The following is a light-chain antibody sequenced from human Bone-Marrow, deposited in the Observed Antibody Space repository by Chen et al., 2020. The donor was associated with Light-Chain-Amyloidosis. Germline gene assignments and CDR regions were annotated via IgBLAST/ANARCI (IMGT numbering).Light chain of an antibody. CDR3: QVWDRGSDRPV. CDR2: DDS. Sequence: SYVLTQPSSVAVAPGKTATSACGGNNIGPTSVHWYQQTPGQAPLLVVYDDSDRPSGIPERLSGSNSGNTATLTISRVEAGDEADYYCQVWDRGSDRPVFGGGTKLTVL. CDR1: NIGPTS. V-gene: IGLV3-21*03. J-gene: IGLJ3*02.